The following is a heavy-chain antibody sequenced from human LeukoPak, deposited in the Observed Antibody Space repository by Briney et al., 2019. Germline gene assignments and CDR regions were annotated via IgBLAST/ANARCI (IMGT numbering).Heavy chain of an antibody. CDR1: NYSISSGYY. J-gene: IGHJ5*01. V-gene: IGHV4-38-2*02. D-gene: IGHD3-10*01. CDR2: IFRTGST. CDR3: ARRVGFYGSGSLNYFDP. Sequence: ASETLSLTCTVSNYSISSGYYWGWIRQPPGKGLEWIGSIFRTGSTYYSASLKSRVSISVDTSKNHIALKLTSVTASDTAVYFCARRVGFYGSGSLNYFDPWGQGILVSVS.